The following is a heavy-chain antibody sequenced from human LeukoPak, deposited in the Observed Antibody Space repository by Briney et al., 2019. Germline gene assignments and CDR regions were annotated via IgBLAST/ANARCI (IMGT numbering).Heavy chain of an antibody. D-gene: IGHD3-10*02. Sequence: SETLSLTCIVSGDSISSYYWSWIRQPAGKGLEWIGRIYTSGSTNYNPSLKSRVTMSVDTSKNQFSPKLSSVTAADTAVYYCARGPYVSHSFDYWGHGTLVTVSS. CDR2: IYTSGST. J-gene: IGHJ4*01. V-gene: IGHV4-4*07. CDR3: ARGPYVSHSFDY. CDR1: GDSISSYY.